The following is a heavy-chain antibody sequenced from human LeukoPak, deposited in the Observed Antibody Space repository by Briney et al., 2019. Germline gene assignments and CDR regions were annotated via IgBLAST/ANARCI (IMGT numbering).Heavy chain of an antibody. Sequence: SVKVSCKASGGTFISYAISWVRQAPGQGLEWMGRIIPILGIANYAQKFQGRVTITADKSTSTAYMELSSLRSEDTAVYYCARDGAYYYDSSGYSPKYYFDYWGQGTLVTVSS. CDR3: ARDGAYYYDSSGYSPKYYFDY. J-gene: IGHJ4*02. CDR2: IIPILGIA. D-gene: IGHD3-22*01. V-gene: IGHV1-69*04. CDR1: GGTFISYA.